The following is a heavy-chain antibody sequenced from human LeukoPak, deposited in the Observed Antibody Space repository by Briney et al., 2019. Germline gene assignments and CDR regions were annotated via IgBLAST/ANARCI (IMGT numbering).Heavy chain of an antibody. Sequence: KTSETLSLTCTVSGGSISSSSYYWGWIRQPPGKGLEWIGSMYYSGSTYDNPSLKSRVTISLDTSNNQFSLKLSSVTAADTAVYYCARQNYYDSSGYFDYWGQGTLVTVSS. CDR1: GGSISSSSYY. V-gene: IGHV4-39*01. CDR2: MYYSGST. J-gene: IGHJ4*02. CDR3: ARQNYYDSSGYFDY. D-gene: IGHD3-22*01.